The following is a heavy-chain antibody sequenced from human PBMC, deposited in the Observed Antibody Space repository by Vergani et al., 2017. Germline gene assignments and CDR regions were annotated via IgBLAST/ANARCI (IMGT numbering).Heavy chain of an antibody. CDR1: GGSISSGGYY. J-gene: IGHJ4*02. D-gene: IGHD5-12*01. CDR3: AREQKSGRYFDY. Sequence: QLQLQESGPGLVKPSETLSLICTVSGGSISSGGYYWSWIRQHPGKGLEWIGYIYYSGSTYYNPSLKSRVTISVDTSKNQFSLKLSSVTAADTAVYYCAREQKSGRYFDYWGQGTLVTVSS. CDR2: IYYSGST. V-gene: IGHV4-31*03.